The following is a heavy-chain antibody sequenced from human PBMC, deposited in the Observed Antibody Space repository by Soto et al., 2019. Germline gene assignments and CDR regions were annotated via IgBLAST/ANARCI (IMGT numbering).Heavy chain of an antibody. CDR1: RASIYTYS. CDR3: ATIVGANAY. Sequence: LSLTCTVSRASIYTYSWTWIRQPAGNGLQWIGHIYSSGSANYSPSLKSRVSMSVDSSKNQISLKLSSVTAADPAVYYCATIVGANAYWGQGTLVTVSS. CDR2: IYSSGSA. D-gene: IGHD1-26*01. J-gene: IGHJ4*02. V-gene: IGHV4-4*07.